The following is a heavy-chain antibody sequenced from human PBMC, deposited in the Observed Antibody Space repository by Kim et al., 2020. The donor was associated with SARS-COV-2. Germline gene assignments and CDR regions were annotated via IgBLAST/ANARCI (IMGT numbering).Heavy chain of an antibody. V-gene: IGHV1-18*01. D-gene: IGHD3-16*01. CDR2: ISAYNGNT. CDR1: GYTFSSYG. J-gene: IGHJ5*02. Sequence: ASVKVSCKASGYTFSSYGISWVRQAPGQGLECMGWISAYNGNTNYVQKLQGRVPMTTDTSTSTAYMELRSLRSDDTAVYYCAIAWGGGWYNWFDPWGQGTLATVSS. CDR3: AIAWGGGWYNWFDP.